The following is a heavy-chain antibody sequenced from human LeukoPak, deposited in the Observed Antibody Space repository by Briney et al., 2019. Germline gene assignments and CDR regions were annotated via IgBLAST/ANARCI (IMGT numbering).Heavy chain of an antibody. CDR1: GDSLSSYL. Sequence: PSETLSRTCTVSGDSLSSYLWSWIRQPPGKGLEWIGFVSDTGSASYNPSLKSRVTMSVDTTKNQFSLKLSSVTAADTAVYYCARDQYSGSLDYWGQGTLVTVSS. V-gene: IGHV4-59*12. J-gene: IGHJ4*02. CDR2: VSDTGSA. D-gene: IGHD1-26*01. CDR3: ARDQYSGSLDY.